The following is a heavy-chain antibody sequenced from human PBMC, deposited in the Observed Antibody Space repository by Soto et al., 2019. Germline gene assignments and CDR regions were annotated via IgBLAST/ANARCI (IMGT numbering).Heavy chain of an antibody. V-gene: IGHV4-39*01. CDR3: ARFIRFLEWLTPKDLSSIDY. J-gene: IGHJ4*02. D-gene: IGHD3-3*01. CDR2: IYYSGST. CDR1: GGSISSSSYY. Sequence: QLQLQESGPGLVKPSETLSLTCTVSGGSISSSSYYWGWIRQPPGKGLEWIGSIYYSGSTYYNPSLTSRVTISVDTSKNQFSLTLSSVTAADTAVYYCARFIRFLEWLTPKDLSSIDYWGQGTLVTVSS.